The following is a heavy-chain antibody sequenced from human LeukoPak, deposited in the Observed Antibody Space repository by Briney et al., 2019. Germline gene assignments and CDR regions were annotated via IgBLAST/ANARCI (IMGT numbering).Heavy chain of an antibody. CDR2: IYYSGST. CDR1: GGSISSYY. D-gene: IGHD5-24*01. Sequence: SETLSFTCTVSGGSISSYYWSWIRQPPGKGLEWIGYIYYSGSTNYNPSLKSRVTISVDTSKNQFSLKVSSVTAADTAVYYCARGLNGYDYWGQGTLVKVSS. CDR3: ARGLNGYDY. J-gene: IGHJ4*02. V-gene: IGHV4-59*08.